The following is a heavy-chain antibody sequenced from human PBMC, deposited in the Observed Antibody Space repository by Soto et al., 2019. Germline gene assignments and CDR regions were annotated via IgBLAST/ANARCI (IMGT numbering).Heavy chain of an antibody. Sequence: QVQLQQWGAGLLKPSETLSLTCAVYGGSFSGYYWSWIRQPPGKGLEWIGEINHSGSTNYNPSLKSRVTISVDTSKNQFALKLSSVTAAATAVYYCARALVVVAATYYFDYWGQGTLVTVSS. CDR1: GGSFSGYY. CDR3: ARALVVVAATYYFDY. V-gene: IGHV4-34*01. CDR2: INHSGST. D-gene: IGHD2-15*01. J-gene: IGHJ4*02.